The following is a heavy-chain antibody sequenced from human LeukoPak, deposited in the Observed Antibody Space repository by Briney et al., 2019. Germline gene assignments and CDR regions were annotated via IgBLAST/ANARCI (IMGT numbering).Heavy chain of an antibody. Sequence: SETLSLTCAVYGGSFSGYYWSWIRQPPGKGLEWIGEINHSGSTNYNPSLKSRVTISVDTSKNQFSLKLSSVTAADTAVYYCARAISGEQLAPIDYWGQGTLVTVSS. V-gene: IGHV4-34*01. CDR3: ARAISGEQLAPIDY. D-gene: IGHD6-13*01. CDR2: INHSGST. J-gene: IGHJ4*02. CDR1: GGSFSGYY.